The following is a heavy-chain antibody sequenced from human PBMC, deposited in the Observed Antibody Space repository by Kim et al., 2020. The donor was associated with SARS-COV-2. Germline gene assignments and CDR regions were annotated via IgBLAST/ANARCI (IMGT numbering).Heavy chain of an antibody. D-gene: IGHD3-9*01. J-gene: IGHJ6*03. Sequence: GGSLRLSCAASGFTFSSYAMTWVRQAPGQGLEWVSTISGRGYSTYYADFVKARFTVSRDNSNNTLYLQMDSLRAEDTAVYYCAKVLTVITSYFYYYVDVGGKGTTAAAS. CDR3: AKVLTVITSYFYYYVDV. CDR2: ISGRGYST. CDR1: GFTFSSYA. V-gene: IGHV3-23*01.